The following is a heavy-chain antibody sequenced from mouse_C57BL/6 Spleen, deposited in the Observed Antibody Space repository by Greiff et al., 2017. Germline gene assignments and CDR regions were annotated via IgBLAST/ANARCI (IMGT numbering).Heavy chain of an antibody. CDR1: GYTFTSYW. V-gene: IGHV1-64*01. Sequence: QVQLQQPGAELVKPGASVKLSCKASGYTFTSYWMHWVKQRPGPGLEWIGMIHPNSGSTNYNEKFKSKATLTVDKSSSTAYMQLSSLTSEDSAVYYCARYDDYDGGLAYWGQGTLVTVSA. CDR3: ARYDDYDGGLAY. D-gene: IGHD2-4*01. CDR2: IHPNSGST. J-gene: IGHJ3*01.